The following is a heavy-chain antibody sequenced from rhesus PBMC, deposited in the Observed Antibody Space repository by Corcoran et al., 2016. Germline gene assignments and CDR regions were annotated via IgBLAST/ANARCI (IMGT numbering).Heavy chain of an antibody. D-gene: IGHD3-9*01. Sequence: QLQESGPGLVKPSETLSLTCDVSGGSITAKVYSNWVRHSPSKGLGWIDNVFGGDGYSHPNPSVKSRLTISRDTSKNHFSLKLSSVTVADRAVYFCATGFSYGEPPLYWGPGVLVTVSS. CDR1: GGSITAKVY. CDR3: ATGFSYGEPPLY. V-gene: IGHV4-106*01. J-gene: IGHJ4*01. CDR2: VFGGDGYS.